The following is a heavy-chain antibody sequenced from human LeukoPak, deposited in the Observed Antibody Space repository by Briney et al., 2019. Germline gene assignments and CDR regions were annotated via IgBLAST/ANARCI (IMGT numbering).Heavy chain of an antibody. CDR2: ISADNGNT. CDR1: GYTFTTYD. Sequence: GASVKVSCKASGYTFTTYDISWVRQAPGQGLEWMGWISADNGNTNYAQKLQGRVTMTTDTSTSTAYMELRSLRSDDTAVYYCARGYCSGGSCDFDYWGQGTLVTVSS. D-gene: IGHD2-15*01. V-gene: IGHV1-18*01. J-gene: IGHJ4*02. CDR3: ARGYCSGGSCDFDY.